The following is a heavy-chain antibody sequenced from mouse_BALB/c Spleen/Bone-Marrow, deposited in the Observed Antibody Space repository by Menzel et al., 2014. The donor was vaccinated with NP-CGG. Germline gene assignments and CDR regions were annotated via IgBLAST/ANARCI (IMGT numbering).Heavy chain of an antibody. Sequence: QVQLKQSGAELVKPGAPVKLSCKASGYTFTSYWMNWVKPRPGRGLEWIGRIDPSDSETRYNQKFRDKATLTVDKSSSTAYIQLSSLTSEDSAVYYCARNWVYFDYWGQGTTLTVSS. CDR1: GYTFTSYW. D-gene: IGHD4-1*01. V-gene: IGHV1-69*02. J-gene: IGHJ2*01. CDR3: ARNWVYFDY. CDR2: IDPSDSET.